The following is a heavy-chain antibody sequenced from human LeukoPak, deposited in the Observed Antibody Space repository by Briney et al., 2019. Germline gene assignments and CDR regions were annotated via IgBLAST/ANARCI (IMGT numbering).Heavy chain of an antibody. J-gene: IGHJ4*02. CDR3: AKYVSGTYYNGLH. Sequence: PGGSLRLSCAASGFTFSSYAMTWVRQAPGKGLQWVSTISVSGENTYYADSVKGRFTISRDISKSTLYLQMNSLRDEDTALYYCAKYVSGTYYNGLHWGQGTLVTVSS. V-gene: IGHV3-23*01. D-gene: IGHD3-10*01. CDR1: GFTFSSYA. CDR2: ISVSGENT.